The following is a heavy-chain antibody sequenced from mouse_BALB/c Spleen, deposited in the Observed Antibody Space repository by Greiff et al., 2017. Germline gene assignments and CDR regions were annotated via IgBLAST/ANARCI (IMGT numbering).Heavy chain of an antibody. CDR1: GYNFNSYW. J-gene: IGHJ4*01. CDR3: ARRLRLENGYAMDY. D-gene: IGHD1-2*01. Sequence: VKLMESGAELAKPGASVKMSCKASGYNFNSYWMHWVKQRPGQGLEWIGYINPSTGYTEYNQKFKDKATLTADKSSSTAYMQLSSLTSEDSAVYYCARRLRLENGYAMDYWGQGTSVTVSS. CDR2: INPSTGYT. V-gene: IGHV1-7*01.